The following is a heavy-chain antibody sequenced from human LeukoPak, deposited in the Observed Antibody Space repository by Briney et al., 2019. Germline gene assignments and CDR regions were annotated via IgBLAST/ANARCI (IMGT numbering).Heavy chain of an antibody. D-gene: IGHD1-26*01. CDR3: ARVGWELRPRVVPSKIDPSLDF. J-gene: IGHJ4*02. V-gene: IGHV4-39*07. Sequence: SETLSLTCSVSGDSINGSSYYWGWIRQPPGKGLEWIGNIYFTGSAYYNPSLKSRVTISVDTSKNQFSLRLTSVTAADTAIYYCARVGWELRPRVVPSKIDPSLDFWGQGTLVTVSS. CDR2: IYFTGSA. CDR1: GDSINGSSYY.